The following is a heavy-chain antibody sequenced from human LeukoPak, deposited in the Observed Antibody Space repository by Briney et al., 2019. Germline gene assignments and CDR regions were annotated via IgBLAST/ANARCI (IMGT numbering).Heavy chain of an antibody. V-gene: IGHV3-21*01. D-gene: IGHD2-2*01. CDR2: ISSSSSSYI. Sequence: PGGSLRLSCAASGFTFSSYSMNWVRQAPGKGLEWVSSISSSSSSYIYYADSVKGRFTISRDNAKNSLYLQMNSLRAEDAAVYYCARAPRYCSSTSCPVGYWGQGTLVTVSS. CDR3: ARAPRYCSSTSCPVGY. CDR1: GFTFSSYS. J-gene: IGHJ4*02.